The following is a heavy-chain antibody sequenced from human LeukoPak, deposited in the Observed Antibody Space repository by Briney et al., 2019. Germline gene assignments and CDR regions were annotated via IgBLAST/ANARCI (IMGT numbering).Heavy chain of an antibody. Sequence: ASVKVSCKASGYTFTGYYMHWMRQAPGQGLEWMGWINPNSGDTNYAQKFQGRVTMTRDTSITTAYMELSRLRSDDTAVYYCARDLAGQYCSSTTYCTFIRDTYFDYWGQEPWSPSPQ. CDR1: GYTFTGYY. D-gene: IGHD2-2*02. CDR3: ARDLAGQYCSSTTYCTFIRDTYFDY. V-gene: IGHV1-2*02. CDR2: INPNSGDT. J-gene: IGHJ4*01.